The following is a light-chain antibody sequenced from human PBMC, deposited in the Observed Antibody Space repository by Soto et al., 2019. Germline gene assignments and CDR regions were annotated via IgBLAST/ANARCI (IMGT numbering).Light chain of an antibody. CDR2: EVN. CDR3: SSYTSSSTLDYV. Sequence: QSVLTQPPSASGSPGQSVAISCTGTSSDVGGYNYVSWYQQHPGKAPKLMIYEVNKRPSGVPDRFSGSKSGNTASLTISGLQAEDEADYYCSSYTSSSTLDYVFGTGTKLTVL. CDR1: SSDVGGYNY. J-gene: IGLJ1*01. V-gene: IGLV2-8*01.